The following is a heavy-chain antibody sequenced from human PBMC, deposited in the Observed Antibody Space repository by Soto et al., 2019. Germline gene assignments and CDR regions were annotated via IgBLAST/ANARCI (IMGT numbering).Heavy chain of an antibody. CDR2: MNPNSGTT. CDR1: GYTFTSYD. D-gene: IGHD2-8*02. J-gene: IGHJ4*02. CDR3: ASVAYTGGRCYYDY. Sequence: QVQLVQSGAEVKKPGASVKVSCKASGYTFTSYDFNWVRQATGQGLEWLGWMNPNSGTTGYAQRFKGRVTRTRNTAISAAYIELGSRRSEDTAMYYCASVAYTGGRCYYDYWGQGTLVTVSS. V-gene: IGHV1-8*01.